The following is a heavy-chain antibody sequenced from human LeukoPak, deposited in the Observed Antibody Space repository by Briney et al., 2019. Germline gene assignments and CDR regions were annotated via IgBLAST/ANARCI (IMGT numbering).Heavy chain of an antibody. CDR2: IKSKTDGGTT. D-gene: IGHD3-3*01. CDR1: GFTFSNAW. Sequence: PGGSLRLSCAASGFTFSNAWMSWVRQAPGKGLEWVGRIKSKTDGGTTDYAAPVKGRFTISRDDSENTLYLQMNSLKTEDTAVYYCTTEPSYDFWSGYLSRGQGTLVTVSS. V-gene: IGHV3-15*01. CDR3: TTEPSYDFWSGYLS. J-gene: IGHJ4*02.